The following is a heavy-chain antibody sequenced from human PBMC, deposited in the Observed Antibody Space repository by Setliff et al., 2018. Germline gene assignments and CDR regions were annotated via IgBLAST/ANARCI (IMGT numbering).Heavy chain of an antibody. CDR2: INQSGNT. CDR3: RFWSSYYKNDY. Sequence: SETLSLTCTVYGGSFSDYYWGWIRQSPGKRPEWIAEINQSGNTNYNPTLNSRVSVSVDTPTNQFSLKVFSVTAADTAVYYCRFWSSYYKNDYWAQGTLVTVSS. CDR1: GGSFSDYY. J-gene: IGHJ4*02. V-gene: IGHV4-34*01. D-gene: IGHD3-3*01.